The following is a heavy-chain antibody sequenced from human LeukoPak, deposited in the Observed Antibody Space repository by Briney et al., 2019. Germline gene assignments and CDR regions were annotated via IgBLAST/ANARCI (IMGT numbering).Heavy chain of an antibody. J-gene: IGHJ4*02. Sequence: PGGSLRLSCAASGFTFSSYGMHWVRQAPGKGLEWVAVISYDGSNKYYADSVKGRFTISRDNSKNTLYLQMHSLRAEDTAVYYCAKGEGETTGDYWGQGTLVTVSP. CDR3: AKGEGETTGDY. CDR1: GFTFSSYG. V-gene: IGHV3-30*18. CDR2: ISYDGSNK. D-gene: IGHD1-1*01.